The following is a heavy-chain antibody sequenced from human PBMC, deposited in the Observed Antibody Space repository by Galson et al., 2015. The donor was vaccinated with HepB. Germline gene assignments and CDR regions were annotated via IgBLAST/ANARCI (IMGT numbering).Heavy chain of an antibody. D-gene: IGHD6-6*01. V-gene: IGHV4-59*01. Sequence: SETLSLTCTVSGASISSYYWGWIRQPPGKGLEWIGYISYSGSTEYNPSLKSRVTISVDTSKNQFSLKLISVTAADTAVYYCARSYSRSSVYRLFDFWGQGMLVTVSS. CDR3: ARSYSRSSVYRLFDF. J-gene: IGHJ4*02. CDR1: GASISSYY. CDR2: ISYSGST.